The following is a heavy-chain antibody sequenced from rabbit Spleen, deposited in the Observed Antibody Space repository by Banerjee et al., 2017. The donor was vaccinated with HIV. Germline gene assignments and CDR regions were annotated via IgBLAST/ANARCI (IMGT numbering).Heavy chain of an antibody. D-gene: IGHD6-1*01. CDR1: GFSFSPSYW. J-gene: IGHJ4*01. V-gene: IGHV1S45*01. CDR2: IRGANSGDI. CDR3: ARDAVSYDYIDVYFTL. Sequence: QEQLVEYGGDLVQPEGSLTLTCKASGFSFSPSYWICWVRQPPGKRPEWIGCIRGANSGDIWYANWATGRFTISKTSPTTVTLQMTSLIVADTATYFCARDAVSYDYIDVYFTLWGQGTLVTVS.